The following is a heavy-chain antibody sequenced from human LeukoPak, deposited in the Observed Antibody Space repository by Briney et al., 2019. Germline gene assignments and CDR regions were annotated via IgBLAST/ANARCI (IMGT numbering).Heavy chain of an antibody. CDR3: AKEDYSSSWYALDY. J-gene: IGHJ4*02. CDR2: ISGDGGSI. CDR1: GFTFDDYA. V-gene: IGHV3-43*02. D-gene: IGHD6-13*01. Sequence: PSGGSLRLSCAASGFTFDDYAIYWVRQGPGKGLEWVSLISGDGGSIYYADSVKGRFTISRDNSKNSLYLQMNSLRTEDTALYYCAKEDYSSSWYALDYWGQGTLVTVPS.